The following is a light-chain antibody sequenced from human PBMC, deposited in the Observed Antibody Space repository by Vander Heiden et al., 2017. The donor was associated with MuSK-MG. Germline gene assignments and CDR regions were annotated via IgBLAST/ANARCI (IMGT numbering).Light chain of an antibody. J-gene: IGKJ1*01. CDR1: QTITRSY. CDR2: VTP. V-gene: IGKV3-20*01. Sequence: IALTQSPGTIPLSPGERATLSCRTSQTITRSYLAWYQQKPGHAPRLCIYVTPARSTGNRYRFSGGGSKTDLVQTPSSLEPAGVAVCDDHECSTSPRTFGQGTKVEIK. CDR3: HECSTSPRT.